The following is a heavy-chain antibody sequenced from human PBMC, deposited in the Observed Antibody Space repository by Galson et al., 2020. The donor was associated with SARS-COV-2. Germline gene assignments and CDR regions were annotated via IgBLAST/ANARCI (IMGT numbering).Heavy chain of an antibody. CDR3: ATLTGDESDDFDY. CDR1: GYTFTDYY. J-gene: IGHJ4*02. Sequence: ASVKVSCKSSGYTFTDYYMDWVRQAPGQGLEWMGRINPKSGGTNYAQRFQGRVTMTRDTSFNTAYMGLSRLRSDDTAVYYCATLTGDESDDFDYGGQGTLVTVSS. D-gene: IGHD7-27*01. CDR2: INPKSGGT. V-gene: IGHV1-2*06.